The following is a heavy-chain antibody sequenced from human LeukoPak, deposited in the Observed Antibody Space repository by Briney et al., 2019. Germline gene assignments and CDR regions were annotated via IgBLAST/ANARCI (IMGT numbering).Heavy chain of an antibody. Sequence: GGSLRLSCAASGFTFNIFGMHWVRQVPGNGLEWVAVLWSDGNTAHYAGSVKGRFTISRDSSENTLYLQMNSLRSEDTAVYYCVKESAADATFHFDSWGQGILVTVSS. CDR3: VKESAADATFHFDS. D-gene: IGHD6-13*01. CDR2: LWSDGNTA. V-gene: IGHV3-33*06. J-gene: IGHJ4*02. CDR1: GFTFNIFG.